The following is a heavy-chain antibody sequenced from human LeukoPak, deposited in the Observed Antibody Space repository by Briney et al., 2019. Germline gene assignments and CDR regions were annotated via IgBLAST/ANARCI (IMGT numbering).Heavy chain of an antibody. J-gene: IGHJ6*03. CDR2: IIPILGIA. CDR1: GGTFSSHA. Sequence: SVKVSCKASGGTFSSHAISWVRQAPGQGLEWMGRIIPILGIANYAQKFQGRVTITADESTSTAYMELSSLRSEDTAVYYCARDLGDFWSGYPNYYYYMDVWGKGTTVTVSS. CDR3: ARDLGDFWSGYPNYYYYMDV. D-gene: IGHD3-3*01. V-gene: IGHV1-69*04.